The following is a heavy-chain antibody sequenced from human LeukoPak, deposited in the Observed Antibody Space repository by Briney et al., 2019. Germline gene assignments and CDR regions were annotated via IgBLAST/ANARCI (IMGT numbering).Heavy chain of an antibody. D-gene: IGHD3-22*01. Sequence: SETLSLTCTVSGGSISTLCWAWIRQPPGKRLEYIGYVSYSGSTDYNPSFKSRVTISVDTSKNQFSLKLSSVTAADTAVYYCARVGYYDSSGYYRLYYFDYWGQGTLVTVSS. V-gene: IGHV4-59*01. CDR3: ARVGYYDSSGYYRLYYFDY. CDR1: GGSISTLC. J-gene: IGHJ4*02. CDR2: VSYSGST.